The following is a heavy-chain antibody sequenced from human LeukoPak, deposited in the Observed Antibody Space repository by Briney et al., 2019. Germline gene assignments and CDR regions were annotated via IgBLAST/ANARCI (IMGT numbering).Heavy chain of an antibody. CDR2: ISGSGGST. J-gene: IGHJ5*02. D-gene: IGHD3-10*01. V-gene: IGHV3-23*01. CDR1: GFTFSSYA. Sequence: GGSLRLSCAASGFTFSSYAMSWVRQAPGKGLEWVSAISGSGGSTYYAGSVKGRFTISRDNSKNTLYLQMNSLRAEDTAVYYCAKDWGAMVRGVNFWFDPWGQGTLVTVSS. CDR3: AKDWGAMVRGVNFWFDP.